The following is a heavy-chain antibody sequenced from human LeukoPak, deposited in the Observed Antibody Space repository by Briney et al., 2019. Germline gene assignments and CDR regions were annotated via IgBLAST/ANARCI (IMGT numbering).Heavy chain of an antibody. CDR2: IIAYNGNT. Sequence: ASVKISCKASGYTFTSYGISWGRQPPGQELEWMGWIIAYNGNTNYPQKLQGRVNMTTDTSTSTAYMELRRLRSDDTAVYYCARPSYYDSSGHSPFDIWGQGTMVTVSS. CDR3: ARPSYYDSSGHSPFDI. V-gene: IGHV1-18*01. J-gene: IGHJ3*02. D-gene: IGHD3-22*01. CDR1: GYTFTSYG.